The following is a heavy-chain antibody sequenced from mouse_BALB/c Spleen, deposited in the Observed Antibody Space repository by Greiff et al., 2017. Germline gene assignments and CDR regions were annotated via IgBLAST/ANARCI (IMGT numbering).Heavy chain of an antibody. CDR2: INPSSGYT. V-gene: IGHV1-4*01. Sequence: QVQLQQSGAELARPGASVKMSCKASGYTFTSYTMHWVKQRPGQGLEWIGYINPSSGYTNYNQKFKDKATLTADKSSSTAYMQLSSLTSEDSAVYYCARSGDDSPYYAMDYWGQGTSVTVSS. D-gene: IGHD2-4*01. J-gene: IGHJ4*01. CDR3: ARSGDDSPYYAMDY. CDR1: GYTFTSYT.